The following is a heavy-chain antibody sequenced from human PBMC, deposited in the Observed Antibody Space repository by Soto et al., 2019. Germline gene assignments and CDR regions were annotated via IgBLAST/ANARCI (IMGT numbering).Heavy chain of an antibody. V-gene: IGHV2-5*02. CDR2: IYWDDDK. D-gene: IGHD3-16*01. CDR1: GFSLDTWGVG. J-gene: IGHJ4*02. Sequence: QITLKESGPTLVRPTQTLTLTCTVSGFSLDTWGVGFGWIRQSPGKAPEWLALIYWDDDKRYSPSLKNRLTITKDTTKNQVVLTLTNMDPVDTVTYYCARALGSWGSYYFDHWGQGTLVTVSS. CDR3: ARALGSWGSYYFDH.